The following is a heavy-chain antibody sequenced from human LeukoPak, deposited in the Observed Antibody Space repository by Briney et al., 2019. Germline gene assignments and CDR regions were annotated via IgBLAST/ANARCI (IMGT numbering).Heavy chain of an antibody. V-gene: IGHV3-23*01. CDR1: GFTFSSYA. CDR2: ISGSGGST. J-gene: IGHJ5*02. Sequence: GGSLRLSCAASGFTFSSYAMSWVRQAPGKGLEWVSAISGSGGSTYYADSVKGRFTISRDNSKNTLYLQMNSPRAEDTAVYYCAKDLEHIVVVTAILSWFDPWGQGTLVTVSS. D-gene: IGHD2-21*02. CDR3: AKDLEHIVVVTAILSWFDP.